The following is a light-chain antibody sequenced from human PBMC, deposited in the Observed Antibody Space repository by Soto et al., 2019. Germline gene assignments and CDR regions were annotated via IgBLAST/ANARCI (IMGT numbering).Light chain of an antibody. CDR1: QSVSSSY. Sequence: EIVLTQSPGTLSLSPGERATLSCRASQSVSSSYLAWYQQKPGQAPRLLIYGASSRATGIPDRFSGSGSGTDVTLTISRLEPEDFALYYCQQYGSSPQTFGPGTKVDIK. J-gene: IGKJ3*01. CDR2: GAS. CDR3: QQYGSSPQT. V-gene: IGKV3-20*01.